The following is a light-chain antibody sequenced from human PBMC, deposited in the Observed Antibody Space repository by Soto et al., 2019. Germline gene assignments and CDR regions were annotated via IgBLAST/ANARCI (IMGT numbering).Light chain of an antibody. Sequence: DIVLTQSPATLSLSPGDRVTLSCRASQTVGRYLSWYQHSPGQGPRLLVYDASNRATGVPARFSGSGSETDFTLTISSLEPEDFAVYYCQQRGKWPSTFGPGTKVEMK. J-gene: IGKJ2*02. CDR1: QTVGRY. CDR3: QQRGKWPST. V-gene: IGKV3-11*01. CDR2: DAS.